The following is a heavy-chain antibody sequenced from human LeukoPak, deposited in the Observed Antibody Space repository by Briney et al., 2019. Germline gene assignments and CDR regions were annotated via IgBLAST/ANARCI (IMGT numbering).Heavy chain of an antibody. J-gene: IGHJ4*01. CDR2: ISSSGGNT. V-gene: IGHV3-23*01. CDR1: GFTFSSYA. CDR3: ARRAASSGYYFDQ. Sequence: VGSLRLSCAASGFTFSSYAMTWVRQGPGKGLEWVSTISSSGGNTYNADSVKGRFTISRDNSKNTLYLQMNSLRAEDTAVYYCARRAASSGYYFDQWGQGTLVPVSS. D-gene: IGHD6-19*01.